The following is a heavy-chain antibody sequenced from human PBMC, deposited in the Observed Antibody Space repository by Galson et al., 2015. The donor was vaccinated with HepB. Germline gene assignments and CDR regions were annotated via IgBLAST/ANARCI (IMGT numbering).Heavy chain of an antibody. V-gene: IGHV4-59*01. J-gene: IGHJ6*02. CDR2: IYYSGST. CDR1: GGSISSYY. CDR3: ARFGDYVTDYYYGMDV. Sequence: ETLSLTCTVSGGSISSYYWSWIRQPPGKGLEWIGYIYYSGSTNYNPSLKNRVTISVDTSKNQFSLKLSSVTAADTAVYYCARFGDYVTDYYYGMDVWGQGTTVTVSS. D-gene: IGHD4-17*01.